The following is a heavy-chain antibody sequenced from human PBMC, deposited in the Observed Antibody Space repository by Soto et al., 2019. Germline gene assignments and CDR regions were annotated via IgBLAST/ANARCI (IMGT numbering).Heavy chain of an antibody. D-gene: IGHD2-2*01. J-gene: IGHJ5*02. CDR2: IYYSGST. CDR1: GGSISSGGYY. Sequence: PSETLSLTCTVSGGSISSGGYYWSWIRQHPGKGLEWIGYIYYSGSTYYNPSLKGRVTISVDTSKNQFSLKLSSLTAADTAVYYCARDRGVVPAAMGWFDPWGQGTLVTVYS. V-gene: IGHV4-31*03. CDR3: ARDRGVVPAAMGWFDP.